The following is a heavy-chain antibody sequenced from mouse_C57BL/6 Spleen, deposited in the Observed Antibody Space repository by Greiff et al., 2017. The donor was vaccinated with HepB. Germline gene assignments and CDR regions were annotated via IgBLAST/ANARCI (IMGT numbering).Heavy chain of an antibody. CDR2: IWTGGGT. Sequence: VKLVESGPGLVAPSQSLSITCTVSGFSLTSYAISWVRQPPGKGLEWLGVIWTGGGTNYNSALKSRLSISKDNSKSQVFLKMNSLQTDDTARYYCARKGYYGSVYYFDYCGQGTTLTVSS. D-gene: IGHD1-1*01. CDR1: GFSLTSYA. J-gene: IGHJ2*01. CDR3: ARKGYYGSVYYFDY. V-gene: IGHV2-9-1*01.